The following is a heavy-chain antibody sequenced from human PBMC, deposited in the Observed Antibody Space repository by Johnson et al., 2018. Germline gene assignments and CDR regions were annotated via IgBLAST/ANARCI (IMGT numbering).Heavy chain of an antibody. Sequence: QVQLVQSGGGVVQPGRSLRLSCAASGFTFSSYGMHWVRQAPGKGLEWVAVIWYDGSNKYYADSVKGRFTISRDNSKNTLYLQMNSLRAEDTAVYYCARARSWGIPLYYYYYGMDVWGQGTTVTVSS. CDR3: ARARSWGIPLYYYYYGMDV. CDR1: GFTFSSYG. J-gene: IGHJ6*02. D-gene: IGHD5-18*01. V-gene: IGHV3-33*01. CDR2: IWYDGSNK.